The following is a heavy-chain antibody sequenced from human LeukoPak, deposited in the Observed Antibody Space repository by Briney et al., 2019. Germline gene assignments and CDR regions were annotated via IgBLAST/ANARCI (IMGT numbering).Heavy chain of an antibody. J-gene: IGHJ6*03. CDR3: ARDRGKISDYYASGRSLHYCVDV. CDR1: VYTFTDSN. CDR2: ITPNSGGT. D-gene: IGHD3-10*01. Sequence: GASVKGSCKASVYTFTDSNMYWVRHAPGQGLEWSGWITPNSGGTRYAQTFHGRVTMTRDTSISTAYMNLSRLSSDDTAVYYCARDRGKISDYYASGRSLHYCVDVWGKGTTVTVSS. V-gene: IGHV1-2*02.